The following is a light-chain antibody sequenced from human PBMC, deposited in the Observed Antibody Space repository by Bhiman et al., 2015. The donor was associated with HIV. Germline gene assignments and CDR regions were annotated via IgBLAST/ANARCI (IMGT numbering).Light chain of an antibody. CDR2: GKT. CDR1: RSNIGAGYD. V-gene: IGLV1-40*01. CDR3: ASWDDSLNGPL. Sequence: QSVLTQPPSVSGAPGQRVTISCAGTRSNIGAGYDVHWYQHLPGTAPKLLIYGKTNRPSGVPDRFSGSKSAASASLVISGLQAEDEATYFCASWDDSLNGPLFGGGTKLTVL. J-gene: IGLJ3*02.